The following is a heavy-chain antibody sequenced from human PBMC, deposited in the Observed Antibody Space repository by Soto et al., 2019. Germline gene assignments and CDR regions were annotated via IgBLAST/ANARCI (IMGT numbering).Heavy chain of an antibody. CDR2: ISRDATMK. Sequence: LSLTCAASGFTFSSFGMHWVRQAPGKGPEWVATISRDATMKHYADSVKGRFTISRDNSKNTLYLQMNSLRVEDTAVYYCARNGWGMATVGMWGPGTLVTVSS. J-gene: IGHJ4*02. CDR3: ARNGWGMATVGM. D-gene: IGHD4-4*01. V-gene: IGHV3-30*03. CDR1: GFTFSSFG.